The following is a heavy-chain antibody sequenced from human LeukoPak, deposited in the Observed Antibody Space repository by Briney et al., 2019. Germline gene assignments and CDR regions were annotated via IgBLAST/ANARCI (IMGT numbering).Heavy chain of an antibody. Sequence: SETLSLTCTVSGGSISSSSYYWGWIRQPPGKGLEWIGSIYYSGSTYYNPSLKSRVTISVDTSKNQSSLKLSSVTAADTAVYYCARVNVYYYYMDVWGKGTTVTVSS. CDR2: IYYSGST. J-gene: IGHJ6*03. V-gene: IGHV4-39*07. CDR3: ARVNVYYYYMDV. CDR1: GGSISSSSYY.